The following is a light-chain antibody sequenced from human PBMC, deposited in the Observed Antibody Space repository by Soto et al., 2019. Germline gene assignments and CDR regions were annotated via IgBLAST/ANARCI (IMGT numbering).Light chain of an antibody. CDR1: QGISTL. Sequence: IQLTQSPSSLSASVGDRVTITCRASQGISTLLAWYQQKPGKAPKLLIYDASALPRGVPSRFSGSGSGTEFTLTISSLQPDDFATYYCQQYNSYSPTFGQGTKVDIK. J-gene: IGKJ1*01. V-gene: IGKV1-9*01. CDR2: DAS. CDR3: QQYNSYSPT.